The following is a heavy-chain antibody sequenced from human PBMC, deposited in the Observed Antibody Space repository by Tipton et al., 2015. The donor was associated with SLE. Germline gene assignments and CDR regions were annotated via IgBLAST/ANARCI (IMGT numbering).Heavy chain of an antibody. J-gene: IGHJ5*02. V-gene: IGHV4-39*07. Sequence: LRLSCTVSGGSIGSSSYYWGWIRQPPGKGLEWIGTTHYSGSTNYNPSLKSRVTISVDTSKNQFSLKLSSVTAADTAVYYCARDLNYYGSGSYKGWFDPWGQGTLVTVSS. D-gene: IGHD3-10*01. CDR3: ARDLNYYGSGSYKGWFDP. CDR1: GGSIGSSSYY. CDR2: THYSGST.